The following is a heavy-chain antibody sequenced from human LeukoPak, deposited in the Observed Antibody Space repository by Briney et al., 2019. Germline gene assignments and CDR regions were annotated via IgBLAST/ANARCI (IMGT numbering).Heavy chain of an antibody. Sequence: GGSLRLSCAASGVTFSSYEMNWVRQAPGKGLEWVSFISMSGANMYYAHSVKGRFTISRDNAKNSLYLQMNSLRADDPAIYYCARDAAWFGELLDAFDIWGQGTVVTVSS. CDR2: ISMSGANM. J-gene: IGHJ3*02. D-gene: IGHD3-10*01. V-gene: IGHV3-48*03. CDR3: ARDAAWFGELLDAFDI. CDR1: GVTFSSYE.